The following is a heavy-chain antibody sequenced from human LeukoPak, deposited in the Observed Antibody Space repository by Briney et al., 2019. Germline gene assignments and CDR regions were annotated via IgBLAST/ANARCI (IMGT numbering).Heavy chain of an antibody. CDR3: ARVPSSSWYYFDY. CDR1: GFTFSSYA. CDR2: IRYDGSNK. V-gene: IGHV3-30*02. J-gene: IGHJ4*02. Sequence: TGGSLRLSCAASGFTFSSYAMSWVRQAPGKGLEWVAFIRYDGSNKYYADSVKGRFTISRDNSKNTLYLQMNSLRAEDTAVYYCARVPSSSWYYFDYWGQGTLVTVSS. D-gene: IGHD6-13*01.